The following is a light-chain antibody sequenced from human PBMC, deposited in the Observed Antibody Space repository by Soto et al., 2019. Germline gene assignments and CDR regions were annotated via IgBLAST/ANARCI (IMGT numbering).Light chain of an antibody. Sequence: EIVLTQSQATLSLSPGESATLSCRASQTVGRYLAWYQQKPGQAPRLLIYHASDRATGIPARFSGSGSETDFALTISSLEPEDFAIYYCQQRRDWPLITFGQGTRLEI. V-gene: IGKV3-11*01. CDR2: HAS. CDR3: QQRRDWPLIT. CDR1: QTVGRY. J-gene: IGKJ5*01.